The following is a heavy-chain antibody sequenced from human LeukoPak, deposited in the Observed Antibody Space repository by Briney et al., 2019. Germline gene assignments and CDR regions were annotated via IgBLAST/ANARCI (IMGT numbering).Heavy chain of an antibody. D-gene: IGHD3-3*01. J-gene: IGHJ3*02. CDR1: GGSFSGYY. Sequence: SETLSLTCAVYGGSFSGYYWSWIRQPPGKGLEWIGEINHSGSTNYNPSLKSRVTISVDTSKNQFSLKLSSVTAADTAVYYCARGLCTGSFCTIFGVVIGDAFDIWGQGTMVTVSS. CDR2: INHSGST. V-gene: IGHV4-34*01. CDR3: ARGLCTGSFCTIFGVVIGDAFDI.